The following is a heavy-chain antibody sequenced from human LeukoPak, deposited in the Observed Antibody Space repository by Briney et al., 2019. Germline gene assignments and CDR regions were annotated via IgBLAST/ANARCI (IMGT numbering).Heavy chain of an antibody. D-gene: IGHD3-22*01. CDR2: INHSGST. V-gene: IGHV4-34*01. CDR3: ARGHDSSSYRIDY. CDR1: GGSFSGYY. Sequence: SETLSLSCAVYGGSFSGYYWSWIRQPPGKGLEWIGEINHSGSTNYNPSLKSRVTISVDTSKNQFSLKLSSVTAADTAVYYCARGHDSSSYRIDYWGQGTLVTVSS. J-gene: IGHJ4*02.